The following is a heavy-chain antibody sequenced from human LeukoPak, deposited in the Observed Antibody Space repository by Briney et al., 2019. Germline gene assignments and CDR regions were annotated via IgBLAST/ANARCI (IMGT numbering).Heavy chain of an antibody. CDR2: INHSGST. D-gene: IGHD3-22*01. Sequence: SETLSLTCAVYGGSFSGYYWSWIRQPPGKGLEWNGEINHSGSTNYNPSLKSRVTISVDTSKNQFSLKLSSVTAADTAVYYCARGRLHYDSSGYYPRIYYFDYWGQGTLVTVSS. CDR1: GGSFSGYY. J-gene: IGHJ4*02. V-gene: IGHV4-34*01. CDR3: ARGRLHYDSSGYYPRIYYFDY.